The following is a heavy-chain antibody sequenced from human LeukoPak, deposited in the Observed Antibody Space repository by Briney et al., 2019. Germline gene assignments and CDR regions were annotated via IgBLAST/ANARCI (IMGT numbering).Heavy chain of an antibody. CDR1: GFTFGNYW. V-gene: IGHV3-74*01. CDR3: ARAGYCSCGSCYFDY. CDR2: IGTDWSST. J-gene: IGHJ4*02. Sequence: GGSLRLSCAASGFTFGNYWMHWVRQAAAKGLVWVSRIGTDWSSTSDAVSGRGRVTSSRDNAQNTLYLQMNSLGADDTAVYYCARAGYCSCGSCYFDYWGQGTQVIVSS. D-gene: IGHD2-15*01.